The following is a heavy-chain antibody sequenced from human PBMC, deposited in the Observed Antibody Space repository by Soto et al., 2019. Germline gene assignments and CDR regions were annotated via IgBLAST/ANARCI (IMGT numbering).Heavy chain of an antibody. CDR2: ISGYNGNT. J-gene: IGHJ6*02. D-gene: IGHD7-27*01. V-gene: IGHV1-18*01. CDR3: ARDRVSSPVYWGRHF. Sequence: ASVKVSCKTSGYAFSGYRLSWVRQGPGQGLEWMGWISGYNGNTDYAQKFQGRVTMTTDTSTSTAYMELRSLRSDDAAVYYCARDRVSSPVYWGRHFWGRGPTVTVS. CDR1: GYAFSGYR.